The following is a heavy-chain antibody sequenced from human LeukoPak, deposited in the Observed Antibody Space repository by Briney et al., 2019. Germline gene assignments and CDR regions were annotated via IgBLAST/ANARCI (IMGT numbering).Heavy chain of an antibody. J-gene: IGHJ6*02. CDR2: IKADGSGT. Sequence: SGGSLRLSCAASGFTIGPYAMYWVRQGPGRGLEWVSVIKADGSGTFYADSVRGRFTTSRDNGKNSLYLQMNSLTSADTALYYCATWAFYHNLDVWGQGTTVIVSS. V-gene: IGHV3-43*02. CDR1: GFTIGPYA. D-gene: IGHD2/OR15-2a*01. CDR3: ATWAFYHNLDV.